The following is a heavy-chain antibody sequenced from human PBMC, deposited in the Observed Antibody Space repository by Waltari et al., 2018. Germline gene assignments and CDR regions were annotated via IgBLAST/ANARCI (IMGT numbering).Heavy chain of an antibody. Sequence: QVQLVQSGAEVKMTGASVKVSCKTSGYTFTTYYMHWVRQAPGQGLEWMGWINPNSGVTKYAQKFQGWVTMTRDTSISTAYMEVSRLRSDDTAVYYCAREACSGGACYSHDYWGQGTLVTASS. D-gene: IGHD2-15*01. CDR1: GYTFTTYY. V-gene: IGHV1-2*04. CDR2: INPNSGVT. J-gene: IGHJ4*02. CDR3: AREACSGGACYSHDY.